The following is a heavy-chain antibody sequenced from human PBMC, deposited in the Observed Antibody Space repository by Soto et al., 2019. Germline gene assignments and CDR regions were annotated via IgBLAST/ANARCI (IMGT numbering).Heavy chain of an antibody. Sequence: SETLSLTCAVAGGSIGSGGYSWSWIRQPPGKGLEWIGYIYHSGSTYYNPSLKSRVTISVDRSKNQFSLKLTSVTAADTAVYYSASVTDNWGQGALLTMSS. V-gene: IGHV4-30-2*01. CDR3: ASVTDN. D-gene: IGHD2-21*02. CDR2: IYHSGST. J-gene: IGHJ1*01. CDR1: GGSIGSGGYS.